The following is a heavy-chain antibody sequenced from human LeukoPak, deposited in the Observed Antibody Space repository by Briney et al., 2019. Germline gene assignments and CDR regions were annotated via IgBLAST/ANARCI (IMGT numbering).Heavy chain of an antibody. CDR3: ARVAYSSGWYVAYYYYGMDV. CDR1: GGSFSGYY. J-gene: IGHJ6*02. Sequence: SETLSLTCAVYGGSFSGYYWSWIRQPPGKGLEWVGEINHSGSTNYNPSLKSRVTISVDTSKNQFSLKLSSVTAADTAVYYCARVAYSSGWYVAYYYYGMDVWGQGTTVTVSS. V-gene: IGHV4-34*01. CDR2: INHSGST. D-gene: IGHD6-19*01.